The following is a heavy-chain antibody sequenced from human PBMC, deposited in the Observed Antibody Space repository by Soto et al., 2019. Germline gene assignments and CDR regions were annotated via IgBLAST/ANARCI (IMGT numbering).Heavy chain of an antibody. D-gene: IGHD2-2*01. CDR3: ARSGYCSSNSCQYLRHNRFDP. CDR1: GYTFTSYD. CDR2: MNPNSGNT. Sequence: GASVKVSCKASGYTFTSYDINWVRQATGQGLEWMGWMNPNSGNTGYAQKFQGRVTMTRNTSISTAYMELSSLRSEDTAVYYCARSGYCSSNSCQYLRHNRFDPWGQGTLVTVSS. V-gene: IGHV1-8*01. J-gene: IGHJ5*02.